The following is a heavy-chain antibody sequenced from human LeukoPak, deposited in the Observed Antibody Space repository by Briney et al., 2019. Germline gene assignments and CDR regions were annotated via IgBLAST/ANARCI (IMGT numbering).Heavy chain of an antibody. D-gene: IGHD1-26*01. CDR3: ATNRAGTYDRPFDI. V-gene: IGHV6-1*01. Sequence: SQTLSLTCAISGDSVSSHSAAWHWIRQSPSRGLAWLGRTYYRSKWYNDYAVSVKSRITITPDTSKNQFSLELSSVTATDTAVYFCATNRAGTYDRPFDIWGQGTMVTVSS. J-gene: IGHJ3*02. CDR1: GDSVSSHSAA. CDR2: TYYRSKWYN.